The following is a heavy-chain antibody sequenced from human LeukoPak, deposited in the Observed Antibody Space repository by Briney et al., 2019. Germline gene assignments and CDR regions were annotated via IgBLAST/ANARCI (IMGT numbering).Heavy chain of an antibody. CDR3: ARHVSYTGDAFDI. V-gene: IGHV4-59*08. Sequence: SETLSLTCNVSDGSSSRYYWSWIRQPPGKGLEWIGYIYSSGTTNYNPSLKSRVTLSVDTSKNQFSLKLNSVPAADTAVYYCARHVSYTGDAFDIWGQGTMVTGSS. CDR2: IYSSGTT. D-gene: IGHD1-26*01. CDR1: DGSSSRYY. J-gene: IGHJ3*02.